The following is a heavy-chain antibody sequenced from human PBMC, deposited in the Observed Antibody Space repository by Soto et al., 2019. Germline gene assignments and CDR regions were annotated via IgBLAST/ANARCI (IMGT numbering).Heavy chain of an antibody. Sequence: LSLTCAVSGGSISSGGYSWSWIRQPPGKGLEWIGYIYHSGSTYYNPSLKSRVTISVDRSKNQFSLKLSSVTAADTAVYYCAREYQPTNWFDPWGQGTLVTVSS. CDR3: AREYQPTNWFDP. CDR2: IYHSGST. J-gene: IGHJ5*02. CDR1: GGSISSGGYS. V-gene: IGHV4-30-2*01. D-gene: IGHD2-2*01.